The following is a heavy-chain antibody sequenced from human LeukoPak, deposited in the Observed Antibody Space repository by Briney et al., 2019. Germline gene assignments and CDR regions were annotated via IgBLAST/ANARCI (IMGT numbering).Heavy chain of an antibody. J-gene: IGHJ4*02. CDR3: ARGWQGYYDSSGYYLLDY. D-gene: IGHD3-22*01. CDR2: INHSGST. CDR1: GGSFSGYY. Sequence: SETLSLTCAVYGGSFSGYYWSWIRQPPGKGLEWIGEINHSGSTNYNPSLKSRVTISVDTSKNQFSLQLSSMTAADTALCYCARGWQGYYDSSGYYLLDYWGQGTLVTVSS. V-gene: IGHV4-34*01.